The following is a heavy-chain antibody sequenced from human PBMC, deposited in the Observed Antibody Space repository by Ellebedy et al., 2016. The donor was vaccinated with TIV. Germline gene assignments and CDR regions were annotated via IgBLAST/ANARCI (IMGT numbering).Heavy chain of an antibody. CDR3: TRDLMASNWFDP. Sequence: GESLKISCAASGFTFSDYYMNWIRQAPGKGLEWVSFISSSGNSIYYAHSVKGRFTISRDNAKNSPYLQMNSLRAEDTAVYYCTRDLMASNWFDPWGQGTLVTVSS. CDR1: GFTFSDYY. CDR2: ISSSGNSI. D-gene: IGHD3-10*01. V-gene: IGHV3-11*01. J-gene: IGHJ5*02.